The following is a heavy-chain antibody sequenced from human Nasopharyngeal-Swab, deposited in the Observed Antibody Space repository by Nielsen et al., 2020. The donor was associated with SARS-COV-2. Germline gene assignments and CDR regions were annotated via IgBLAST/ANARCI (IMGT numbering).Heavy chain of an antibody. D-gene: IGHD2-15*01. Sequence: SGPTLVKPTQTLTLTCTFPGFSLSTSGGGVGWIRQPPGKALEWLALIYWDDDKRYSPSLKSRLTITKDTSKNQVVLTMTNMDPVDTATYYCAHTAGDLYCSGGSCYSPDYWGQGTLVTVSS. CDR3: AHTAGDLYCSGGSCYSPDY. V-gene: IGHV2-5*02. J-gene: IGHJ4*02. CDR1: GFSLSTSGGG. CDR2: IYWDDDK.